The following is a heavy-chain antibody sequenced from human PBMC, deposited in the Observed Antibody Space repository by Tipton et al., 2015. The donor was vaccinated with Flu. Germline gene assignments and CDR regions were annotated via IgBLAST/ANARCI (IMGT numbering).Heavy chain of an antibody. CDR1: GGSFSGYY. V-gene: IGHV4-34*01. CDR3: ARTLGGGSYLGWVDYYYGMDV. D-gene: IGHD1-26*01. CDR2: INHSGST. J-gene: IGHJ6*02. Sequence: LRLSCAVYGGSFSGYYWSWIRQPPGKGLEWIGEINHSGSTNYNPSLKSRVTISVDTSKNQFSLKLSSVTAADTAVYYCARTLGGGSYLGWVDYYYGMDVWGQGTTVTVSS.